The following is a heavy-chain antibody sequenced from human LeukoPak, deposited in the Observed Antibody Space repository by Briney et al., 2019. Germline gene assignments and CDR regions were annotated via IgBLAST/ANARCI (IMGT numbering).Heavy chain of an antibody. V-gene: IGHV3-21*01. CDR3: ASGFPHRDYYDSSGYYLFDY. CDR2: ISSSSSYI. J-gene: IGHJ4*02. CDR1: GFTFSSYS. D-gene: IGHD3-22*01. Sequence: PGGSLRLSCAASGFTFSSYSMNWVRQAPGKGLEWVSSISSSSSYIYYADSVKGRFTISGDNAKNSLYLQMNSLRAEDTAVYYCASGFPHRDYYDSSGYYLFDYWGQGTLVTVSS.